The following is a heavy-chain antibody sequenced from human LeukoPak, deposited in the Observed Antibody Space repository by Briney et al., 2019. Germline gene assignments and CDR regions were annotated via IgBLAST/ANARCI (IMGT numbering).Heavy chain of an antibody. CDR3: WVPATAGEGDY. CDR1: GFTFSNYG. V-gene: IGHV3-30*02. D-gene: IGHD2-2*01. CDR2: IRYDGSNK. J-gene: IGHJ4*02. Sequence: GGSLRLSCAASGFTFSNYGMHWVRQAPGKGLEWVAFIRYDGSNKYFADSLKGRFTISRDNAKNTLYLQMDSLTAEDTAVYYCWVPATAGEGDYWGQGTLVTVSS.